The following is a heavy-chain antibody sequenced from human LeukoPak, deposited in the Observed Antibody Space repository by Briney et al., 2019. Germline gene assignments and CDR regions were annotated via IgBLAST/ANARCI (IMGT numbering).Heavy chain of an antibody. CDR2: INHSGST. D-gene: IGHD4-23*01. V-gene: IGHV4-34*01. J-gene: IGHJ4*02. Sequence: SETLSLTCAVYGGSFSGYYWSWIRQPPGKGLEWIGEINHSGSTNYNPSLESRVTISVDTSKNQFSLKLSSVTAADTAVYYCASLTTVVTPGDYWGQGTLVTVSS. CDR3: ASLTTVVTPGDY. CDR1: GGSFSGYY.